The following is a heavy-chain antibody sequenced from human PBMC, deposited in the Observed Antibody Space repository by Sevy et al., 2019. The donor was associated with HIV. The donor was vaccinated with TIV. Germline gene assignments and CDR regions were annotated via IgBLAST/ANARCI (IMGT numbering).Heavy chain of an antibody. CDR2: ISYDGSDK. V-gene: IGHV3-30-3*01. CDR1: GFAFSNYYA. CDR3: ARDRGPFSP. J-gene: IGHJ5*02. Sequence: GGSLRLSCVASGFAFSNYYAMHWVRQAPGKGLEWVALISYDGSDKYYADSVKGRFTISRDNAKNSLYLQMNILRDEDTAVYYCARDRGPFSPWGQGTLVTISS.